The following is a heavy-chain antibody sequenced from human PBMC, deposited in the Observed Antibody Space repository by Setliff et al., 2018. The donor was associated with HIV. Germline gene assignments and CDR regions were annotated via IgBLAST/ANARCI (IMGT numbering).Heavy chain of an antibody. CDR1: GGSFSSYG. D-gene: IGHD1-26*01. Sequence: SVKVSCKASGGSFSSYGLSWVRQAPGQGLEWMGGITPIFGTANYAQKFQGRVTIIADASTNTVNMELSSLRSEDTAVYYCARGVDGSYRKFFDNWGQGTLVTVSS. J-gene: IGHJ4*02. V-gene: IGHV1-69*13. CDR3: ARGVDGSYRKFFDN. CDR2: ITPIFGTA.